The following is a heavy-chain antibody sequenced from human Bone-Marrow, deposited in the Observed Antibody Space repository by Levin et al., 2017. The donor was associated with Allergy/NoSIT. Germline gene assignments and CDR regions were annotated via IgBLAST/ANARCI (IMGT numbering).Heavy chain of an antibody. Sequence: RSQTLSLTCTVSGGSFNNGAYYWTWIRQHPGKGLEWIANIYYSGITYYNPSLRSRVIISVDTSMNQFSLKVTSVTAADTAVYYCARGHANGDYFDFWGQGTLVTVSS. CDR2: IYYSGIT. V-gene: IGHV4-31*03. D-gene: IGHD5-12*01. J-gene: IGHJ4*02. CDR1: GGSFNNGAYY. CDR3: ARGHANGDYFDF.